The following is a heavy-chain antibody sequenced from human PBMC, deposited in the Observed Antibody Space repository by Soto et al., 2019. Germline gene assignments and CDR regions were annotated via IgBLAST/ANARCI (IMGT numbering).Heavy chain of an antibody. D-gene: IGHD2-21*02. CDR2: ISGRSRYI. V-gene: IGHV3-21*01. J-gene: IGHJ6*02. Sequence: EVQLVESGGGLVKPGGSLRLSCAASGFTFSDYYMYWVRQAPGKGLEWVSSISGRSRYIYYADSLKGRFTISRDNAKNSLYLQMNSLRAEDTAVYYCARAPPGDLHGMDVLGQGTAVTVSS. CDR1: GFTFSDYY. CDR3: ARAPPGDLHGMDV.